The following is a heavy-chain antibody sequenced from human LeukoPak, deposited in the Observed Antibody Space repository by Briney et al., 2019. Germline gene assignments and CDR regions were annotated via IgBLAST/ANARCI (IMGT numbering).Heavy chain of an antibody. CDR1: GFTFSSYA. Sequence: GGSLRLSCAASGFTFSSYAMSWVRQAPGKGLEWVSAISGSGGSTYYADSVKGRFNISRDNSKNTLYLQMNSLRAEDTAVYYCANIRWLQFGYFDYWGQGTLVTVSS. V-gene: IGHV3-23*01. D-gene: IGHD5-24*01. CDR2: ISGSGGST. CDR3: ANIRWLQFGYFDY. J-gene: IGHJ4*02.